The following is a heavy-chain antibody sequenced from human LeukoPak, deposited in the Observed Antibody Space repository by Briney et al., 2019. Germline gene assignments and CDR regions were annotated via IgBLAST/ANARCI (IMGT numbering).Heavy chain of an antibody. CDR3: ARDWSPLEMATPPLDY. CDR2: INTNTGNP. J-gene: IGHJ4*02. V-gene: IGHV7-4-1*02. D-gene: IGHD5-24*01. CDR1: GYTFTSHG. Sequence: GASVKVSCKASGYTFTSHGISWVRQAPGQGLEWMGWINTNTGNPTYAQGFTGRFVFSLDTSVSTAYLQISSLKAEDTAVYYCARDWSPLEMATPPLDYWGQGTLVTVSS.